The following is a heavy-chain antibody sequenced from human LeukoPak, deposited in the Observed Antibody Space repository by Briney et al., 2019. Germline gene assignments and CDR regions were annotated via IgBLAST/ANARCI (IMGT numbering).Heavy chain of an antibody. CDR2: IYYSGST. J-gene: IGHJ4*02. D-gene: IGHD1-14*01. CDR1: GGSISSSSYY. Sequence: SETLSLTCTVSGGSISSSSYYWGWIRQPPGKGLEWIGSIYYSGSTYYNPSLKSRVTISVDTSKNQFSLKLSSVTAADTAVYYCAGGRPDYFDYWGQGTLVTVSS. V-gene: IGHV4-39*07. CDR3: AGGRPDYFDY.